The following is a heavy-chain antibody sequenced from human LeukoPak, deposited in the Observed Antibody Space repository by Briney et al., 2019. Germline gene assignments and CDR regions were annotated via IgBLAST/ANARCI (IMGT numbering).Heavy chain of an antibody. CDR2: IYYSGST. CDR1: GGSISSYY. CDR3: ARESTVAGTGIDY. D-gene: IGHD6-19*01. J-gene: IGHJ4*02. V-gene: IGHV4-59*01. Sequence: SETLSLTCTGSGGSISSYYWSWIRQPPGKGLEWIGYIYYSGSTNYNPSLKSRVTISVDTSKNQFSLKLSSVTAADTAVYYCARESTVAGTGIDYWGQGTLVTVSS.